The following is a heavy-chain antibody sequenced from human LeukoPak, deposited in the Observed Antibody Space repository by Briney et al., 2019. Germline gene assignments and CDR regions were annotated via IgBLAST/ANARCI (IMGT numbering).Heavy chain of an antibody. Sequence: SETLSLTCTVSGVSISSGDYYWSWIRQPPGKGLEWIGYIYYSGSTYYNPSIKSRVTISVDTSKNQFSLKLSSVTAADTAVYYCARGSDYEGAFDIWGQGTMVTVSS. D-gene: IGHD5-12*01. CDR1: GVSISSGDYY. CDR3: ARGSDYEGAFDI. J-gene: IGHJ3*02. CDR2: IYYSGST. V-gene: IGHV4-30-4*01.